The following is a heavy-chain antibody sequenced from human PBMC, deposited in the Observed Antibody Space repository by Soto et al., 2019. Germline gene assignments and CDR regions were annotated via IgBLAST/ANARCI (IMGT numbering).Heavy chain of an antibody. CDR1: GGSMSSYY. J-gene: IGHJ4*02. CDR3: ASMGYHYGSGSYPLDY. V-gene: IGHV4-59*08. CDR2: MYNSGST. D-gene: IGHD3-10*01. Sequence: QVQLQESGPGLVKPSETLSLTCTVSGGSMSSYYWTWIRQPPGKGLEWIGFMYNSGSTHYNPSLKSRVTISLDTSKNQFSLNLRSVTAADTAVYYCASMGYHYGSGSYPLDYWGQGTLVTVSS.